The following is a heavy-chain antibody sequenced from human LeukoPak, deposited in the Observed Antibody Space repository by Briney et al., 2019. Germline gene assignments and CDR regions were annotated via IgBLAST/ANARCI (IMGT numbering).Heavy chain of an antibody. CDR3: ARDLATTIIYYYMDV. V-gene: IGHV1-2*02. CDR2: INPNSGGT. CDR1: GYIFTGYY. D-gene: IGHD1-26*01. J-gene: IGHJ6*03. Sequence: ASVKVSCKASGYIFTGYYMHWVRQAPGQGLEWMGWINPNSGGTNYAQKFQGRVTMTRGTSINTAYMELSRLRSDDTAVYYCARDLATTIIYYYMDVWGKGTTVTVSS.